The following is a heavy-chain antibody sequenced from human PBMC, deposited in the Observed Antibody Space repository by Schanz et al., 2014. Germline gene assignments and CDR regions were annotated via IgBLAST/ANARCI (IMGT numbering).Heavy chain of an antibody. D-gene: IGHD6-13*01. Sequence: QVQLVQSGAEVRKPGSSVRVSCKASGGTFTSYAFSWVRQAPGQGLEWMGKIIPILGMENYAQKFQGRVTITADISTSTAYMDLSSLRSDDTAVYYCARNIIATARAYDIWGPGTMVTVSS. V-gene: IGHV1-69*04. CDR2: IIPILGME. J-gene: IGHJ3*02. CDR1: GGTFTSYA. CDR3: ARNIIATARAYDI.